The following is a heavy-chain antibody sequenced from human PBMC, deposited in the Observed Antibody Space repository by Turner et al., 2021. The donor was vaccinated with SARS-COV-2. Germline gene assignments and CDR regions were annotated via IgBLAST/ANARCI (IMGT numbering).Heavy chain of an antibody. CDR2: FYKIGSI. Sequence: QVQLQGSGPGQVRPSETLSPTSTVSGGSISSKSWSWIRQSPGRGLEWIGYFYKIGSIDYNPTLRSRVTISVDTSKNQLSLNLISMTAADTAVYYCARHQGSTSGYDHGMNVWGQGTAVIVSS. V-gene: IGHV4-59*08. CDR3: ARHQGSTSGYDHGMNV. CDR1: GGSISSKS. D-gene: IGHD1-1*01. J-gene: IGHJ6*02.